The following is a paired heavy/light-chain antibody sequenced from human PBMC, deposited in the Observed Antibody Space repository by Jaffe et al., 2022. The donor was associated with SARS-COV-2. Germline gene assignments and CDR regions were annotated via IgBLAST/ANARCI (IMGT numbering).Light chain of an antibody. Sequence: QSVLTQPASVSAAPGQRVTISCSGGSSDIGNNYVSWYQQFPGTAPKLLIYENIRRPSGIPDRFSGSKSGTSATLGITGLQTGDEADYFCGTWDTSLNIYVFGTGTKVTVL. J-gene: IGLJ1*01. CDR1: SSDIGNNY. V-gene: IGLV1-51*02. CDR3: GTWDTSLNIYV. CDR2: ENI.
Heavy chain of an antibody. V-gene: IGHV4-34*01. D-gene: IGHD3-16*02. Sequence: QVQLHQWGAGLLKPSETLSLTCAVYGGSFSGYSWSWIRQSPGKGLEWIGEVNPSGRTNSMPSLKRRVTITLDSSKKQFSLQLTSLTAADTAVYYCARRPPNVIHCDTISCPFDAIDIWGQGTMVTVS. J-gene: IGHJ3*02. CDR1: GGSFSGYS. CDR3: ARRPPNVIHCDTISCPFDAIDI. CDR2: VNPSGRT.